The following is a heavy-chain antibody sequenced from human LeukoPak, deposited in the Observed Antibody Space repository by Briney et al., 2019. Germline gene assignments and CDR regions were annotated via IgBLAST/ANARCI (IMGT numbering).Heavy chain of an antibody. D-gene: IGHD6-13*01. Sequence: SETLSLTRAVYGGSFSGYYWSWIRQPPGKGLEWIGEINHSGSTNYNPSLKSRVTISVDTSKNQFSLKLSSVTAADTAVYYCASLGSSGYSSSWYSANFQHWGQGTLVTVSS. CDR1: GGSFSGYY. V-gene: IGHV4-34*01. CDR3: ASLGSSGYSSSWYSANFQH. J-gene: IGHJ1*01. CDR2: INHSGST.